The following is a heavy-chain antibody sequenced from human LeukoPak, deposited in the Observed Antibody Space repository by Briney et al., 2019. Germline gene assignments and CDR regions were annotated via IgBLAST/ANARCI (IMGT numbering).Heavy chain of an antibody. V-gene: IGHV4-4*07. Sequence: SETLSLTCTVSGGSISSSYWSWIRQPAGKGLEWIGRIYASGSTNYNPSLKSRVTMSVDTSKNQFSLRLTSVTAADTAVYYCARETYSIGWYVHYWGQGTLVTVSS. J-gene: IGHJ4*02. CDR1: GGSISSSY. CDR3: ARETYSIGWYVHY. D-gene: IGHD6-19*01. CDR2: IYASGST.